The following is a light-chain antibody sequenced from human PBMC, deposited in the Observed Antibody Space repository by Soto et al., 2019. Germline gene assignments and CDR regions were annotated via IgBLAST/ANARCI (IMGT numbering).Light chain of an antibody. CDR2: GAF. CDR1: QSVSSN. V-gene: IGKV3-15*01. CDR3: QQYNNWPRT. Sequence: EIVMTQSPATLSVSPGERATLSCRASQSVSSNLAWYQQKPGQAPRLLIYGAFTRATGIPARFSGSGSGAEFTLTISRLQSEDFAVYYCQQYNNWPRTFGQGTKVEI. J-gene: IGKJ1*01.